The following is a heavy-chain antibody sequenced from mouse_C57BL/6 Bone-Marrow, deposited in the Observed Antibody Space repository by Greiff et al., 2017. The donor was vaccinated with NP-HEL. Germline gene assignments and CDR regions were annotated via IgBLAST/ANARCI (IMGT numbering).Heavy chain of an antibody. CDR3: TRFYYDNYFYAMDY. D-gene: IGHD2-1*01. CDR1: GYTFTDYE. CDR2: IDPETGGT. J-gene: IGHJ4*01. V-gene: IGHV1-15*01. Sequence: VKLQQSGAELVRPGASVTLSCKASGYTFTDYEMHWVKQTPVHGLEWIGAIDPETGGTAYNQKFKGKAILTADKSSSTAYMELRSLTSEDSAVYYCTRFYYDNYFYAMDYWGQGTSVTVSS.